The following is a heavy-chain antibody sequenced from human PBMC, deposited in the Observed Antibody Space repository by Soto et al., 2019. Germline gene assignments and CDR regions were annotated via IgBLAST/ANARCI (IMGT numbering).Heavy chain of an antibody. CDR2: TYYRSRWYN. CDR3: AGTTSHPWYYMHV. Sequence: PSQTLSLTCAISGDSVSSNSAAWNWMRLSPSRGLEWLARTYYRSRWYNDYAVSVRSRITVNPDTSKNQFSLQLTSVTPEDTALYYCAGTTSHPWYYMHVWGKGTTVTVSS. V-gene: IGHV6-1*01. D-gene: IGHD1-7*01. CDR1: GDSVSSNSAA. J-gene: IGHJ6*03.